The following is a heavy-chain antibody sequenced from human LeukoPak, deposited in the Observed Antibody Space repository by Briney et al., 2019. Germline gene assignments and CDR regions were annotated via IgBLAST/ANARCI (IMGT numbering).Heavy chain of an antibody. Sequence: GGSLRLSCAASGLTFDDYAMHWVRHAPGKGLEWVSGISWNSGSIGYADSVKGRFTISRDNAKNSLYLQMNSLRAEDTALYYCAKDIREWLLYGMDVWGQGTTVTVSS. D-gene: IGHD6-19*01. J-gene: IGHJ6*02. CDR3: AKDIREWLLYGMDV. V-gene: IGHV3-9*01. CDR1: GLTFDDYA. CDR2: ISWNSGSI.